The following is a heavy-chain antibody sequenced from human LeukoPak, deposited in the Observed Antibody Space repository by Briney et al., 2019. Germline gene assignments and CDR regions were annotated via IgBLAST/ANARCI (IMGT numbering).Heavy chain of an antibody. D-gene: IGHD2-2*01. J-gene: IGHJ4*02. CDR2: TSYSGNT. Sequence: PSETLSLTCTVSRGSISSEYWSWIRQPPGRGLEWIGYTSYSGNTNYNPSLKSRVTISVDTSKNQFSLKLGSVTAADTAVYYCARQAYCSSTSCYPFDYWGQGTLVTVSS. CDR1: RGSISSEY. V-gene: IGHV4-59*08. CDR3: ARQAYCSSTSCYPFDY.